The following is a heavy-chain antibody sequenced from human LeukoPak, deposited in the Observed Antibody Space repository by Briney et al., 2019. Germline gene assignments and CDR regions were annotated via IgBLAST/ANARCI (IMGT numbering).Heavy chain of an antibody. Sequence: GRSLRLPCAASGFTFSSYAMHWVRQAPGKGLEWVAVISYDGSNKYYADSVKGRFTISRDNSKNTLYLQMNSLRAEDTAVYYCAREAGTVVPAAHFDYWGQGTLVTVSS. CDR2: ISYDGSNK. D-gene: IGHD2-2*01. CDR1: GFTFSSYA. CDR3: AREAGTVVPAAHFDY. J-gene: IGHJ4*02. V-gene: IGHV3-30*04.